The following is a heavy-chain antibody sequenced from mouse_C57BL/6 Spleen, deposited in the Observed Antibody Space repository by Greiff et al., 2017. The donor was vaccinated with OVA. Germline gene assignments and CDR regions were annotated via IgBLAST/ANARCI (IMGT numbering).Heavy chain of an antibody. CDR3: ARIYYYGSSYLYYAMDY. J-gene: IGHJ4*01. Sequence: EVKLVESGGGLVQPGGSLSLSCAASGFTFTDYYMSWVRQPPGKALEWLGFIRNKANGYTTEYSASVKGRFTISRDNSQSILYLQMNALRAEDSATYYCARIYYYGSSYLYYAMDYWGQGTSVTVSS. D-gene: IGHD1-1*01. CDR1: GFTFTDYY. V-gene: IGHV7-3*01. CDR2: IRNKANGYTT.